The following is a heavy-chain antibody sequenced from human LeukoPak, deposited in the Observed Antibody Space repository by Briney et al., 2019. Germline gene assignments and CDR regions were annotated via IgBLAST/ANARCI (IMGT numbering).Heavy chain of an antibody. D-gene: IGHD3-10*01. V-gene: IGHV5-51*01. CDR3: ARHGRGSRSPNAFDF. J-gene: IGHJ3*01. Sequence: GESLKISCKGSGYSFTSYWIGWVRQMPGKGLEWMGIIYPGDSDTRYSPSFQGQVTISADKSISTAYLQWSSLKASDTAMYYCARHGRGSRSPNAFDFWGQGTMVTVSS. CDR2: IYPGDSDT. CDR1: GYSFTSYW.